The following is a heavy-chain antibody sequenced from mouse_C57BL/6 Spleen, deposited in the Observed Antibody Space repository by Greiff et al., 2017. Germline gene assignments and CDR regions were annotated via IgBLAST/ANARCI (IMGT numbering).Heavy chain of an antibody. V-gene: IGHV3-6*01. Sequence: EVQLQESGPGLVKPSQSLSLTCSVTGYSITSGYYWNWIRQFPGNKLEWMGYISYDGSNNYNPSLKNRISITRDTSKNQFFLKLNSVTTEDTATYYCARFDGYLYYFDYWGQGTTLTVSS. D-gene: IGHD2-3*01. CDR3: ARFDGYLYYFDY. CDR1: GYSITSGYY. CDR2: ISYDGSN. J-gene: IGHJ2*01.